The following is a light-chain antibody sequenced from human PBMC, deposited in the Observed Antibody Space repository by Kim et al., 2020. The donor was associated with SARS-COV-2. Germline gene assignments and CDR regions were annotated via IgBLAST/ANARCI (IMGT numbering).Light chain of an antibody. V-gene: IGKV3-20*01. CDR3: EHYGSSPRA. CDR2: GAS. Sequence: PRARASLPCRSSHSVRSSCFSWYPQTPTPAPRVLIYGASRAATGIPDRFSGSGSRAHFALTHSRVGPEDVAVYYCEHYGSSPRAFGGGA. CDR1: HSVRSSC. J-gene: IGKJ4*01.